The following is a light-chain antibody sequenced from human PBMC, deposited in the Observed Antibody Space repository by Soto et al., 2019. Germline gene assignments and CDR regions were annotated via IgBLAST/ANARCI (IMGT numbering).Light chain of an antibody. Sequence: QSVLTQPPSVSGAPGQWVTISCTGSSSNIGACYDVHWYQQLPGTAPKLLIYHNSNRPSGVPDRFSGSKSGTSASLAITGLQAEDEADYYCQSYDSSLSGSIVFGTGTKLTVL. CDR1: SSNIGACYD. CDR2: HNS. CDR3: QSYDSSLSGSIV. V-gene: IGLV1-40*01. J-gene: IGLJ1*01.